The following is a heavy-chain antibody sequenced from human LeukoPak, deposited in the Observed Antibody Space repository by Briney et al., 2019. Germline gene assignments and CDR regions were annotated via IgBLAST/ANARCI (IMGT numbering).Heavy chain of an antibody. Sequence: PSETLSLTCTVSGGSISSYYWSWIRQPPGKGLEWIGYIYYSGSTNYNPSPKSRVTISVDTSKNQFSLKLSSVTAADTAVYYCARDRGDDNWYFDLWGRGTLVTVSS. CDR3: ARDRGDDNWYFDL. V-gene: IGHV4-59*01. CDR2: IYYSGST. J-gene: IGHJ2*01. D-gene: IGHD2-21*02. CDR1: GGSISSYY.